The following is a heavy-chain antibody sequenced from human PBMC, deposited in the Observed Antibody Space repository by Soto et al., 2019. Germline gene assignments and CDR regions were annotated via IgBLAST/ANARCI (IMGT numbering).Heavy chain of an antibody. J-gene: IGHJ5*02. CDR2: IKQDGSEK. CDR1: GFTFSSYW. CDR3: ARGNYGDYGWFDP. Sequence: PGGSLRLSCAASGFTFSSYWMSWVRQAPGKGLEWVANIKQDGSEKYYVDSVKGRFTISRDNSKNTLYLQMNSLRAEDTAVYYCARGNYGDYGWFDPWGQGTLVTVSS. D-gene: IGHD4-17*01. V-gene: IGHV3-7*02.